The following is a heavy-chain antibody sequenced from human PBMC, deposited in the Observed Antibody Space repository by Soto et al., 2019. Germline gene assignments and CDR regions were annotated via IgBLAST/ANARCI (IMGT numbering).Heavy chain of an antibody. CDR1: GGTFSSYA. V-gene: IGHV1-69*06. CDR2: IIPIFGTA. Sequence: QVQLVQSGAEVKKPGSSVKVSCKASGGTFSSYAISWVRQAPGQGLEWMGGIIPIFGTANYAQKVQGRVTITEDKSTSTAYMELSSLRSEDTAVYYCARLEQQLGHYYYGMDVWGQGTTVTVSS. J-gene: IGHJ6*02. D-gene: IGHD6-13*01. CDR3: ARLEQQLGHYYYGMDV.